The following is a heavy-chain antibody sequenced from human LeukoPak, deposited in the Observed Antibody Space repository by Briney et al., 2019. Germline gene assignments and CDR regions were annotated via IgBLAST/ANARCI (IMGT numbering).Heavy chain of an antibody. J-gene: IGHJ4*02. CDR1: GGSISSGGYY. CDR2: IYHSGST. Sequence: SQTLSLTCTVSGGSISSGGYYWSWIRQHPGKGLEWIGYIYHSGSTYYNPSLKSRLTISVDTSKNQFSLKLSSVTAADTAVYYCARGASSYYDTSGYAYWGRGTLVTVSS. D-gene: IGHD3-22*01. CDR3: ARGASSYYDTSGYAY. V-gene: IGHV4-31*03.